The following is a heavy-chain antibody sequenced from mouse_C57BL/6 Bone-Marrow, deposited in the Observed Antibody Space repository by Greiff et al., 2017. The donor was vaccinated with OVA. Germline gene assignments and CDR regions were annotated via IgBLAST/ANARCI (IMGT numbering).Heavy chain of an antibody. Sequence: EVQLQQSGPELVKPGASVKISCKASGYTFTDYYMNWVKQSHGKSLEWIGDINPNNGGTSYNQKFKGKATLTVDKSSSTAYMELRSLTSEDSAVYYCAIRPDYCDYWGQGTTLTVSS. CDR1: GYTFTDYY. V-gene: IGHV1-26*01. J-gene: IGHJ2*01. CDR2: INPNNGGT. CDR3: AIRPDYCDY.